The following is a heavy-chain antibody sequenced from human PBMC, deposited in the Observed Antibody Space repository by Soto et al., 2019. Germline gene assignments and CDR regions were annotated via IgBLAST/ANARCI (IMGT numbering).Heavy chain of an antibody. CDR3: ANALGLYYFDY. Sequence: GASVKVSCKASGYTFTSYAMHWVRQAPGQSLEWMGWINAGNGNTKYSQKFQGRVTITRDTSASTGYMELSSLTSEDTAVYYCANALGLYYFDYWGQGTLVTVSS. J-gene: IGHJ4*02. CDR1: GYTFTSYA. V-gene: IGHV1-3*01. D-gene: IGHD3-16*01. CDR2: INAGNGNT.